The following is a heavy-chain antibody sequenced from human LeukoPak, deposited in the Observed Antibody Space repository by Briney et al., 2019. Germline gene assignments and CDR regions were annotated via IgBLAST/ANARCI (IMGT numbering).Heavy chain of an antibody. CDR1: GGSISSDF. Sequence: SETLSLTCTVSGGSISSDFWSWIRQPPGKGLEWIGYIYTSGSTNYNPSLKSRVTISVDTSKNQFSLKLSSVTAADTAVYYCARTYTSSSAFDYWGQGTLVTVSS. J-gene: IGHJ4*02. CDR3: ARTYTSSSAFDY. V-gene: IGHV4-4*09. D-gene: IGHD6-6*01. CDR2: IYTSGST.